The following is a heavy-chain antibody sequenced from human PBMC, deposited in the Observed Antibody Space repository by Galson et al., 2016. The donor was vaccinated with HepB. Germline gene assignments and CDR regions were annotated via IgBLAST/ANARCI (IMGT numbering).Heavy chain of an antibody. CDR3: ARASVVPGARMVFDS. Sequence: SETLSLTCAVSGASINTSNWWTWVRQAPGKGLEWIGEIYHSGTSNNNPSLLSRFTMSIDNSRNHFSLNLNSVTAADTAVYYCARASVVPGARMVFDSWGRGILVTVSS. CDR2: IYHSGTS. D-gene: IGHD2-2*01. V-gene: IGHV4-4*02. J-gene: IGHJ5*01. CDR1: GASINTSNW.